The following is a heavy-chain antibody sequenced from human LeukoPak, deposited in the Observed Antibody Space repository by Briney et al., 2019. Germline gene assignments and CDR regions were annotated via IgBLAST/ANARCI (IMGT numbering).Heavy chain of an antibody. J-gene: IGHJ4*02. D-gene: IGHD1-26*01. Sequence: GASVKVSCKASGYTFTGYYMHWVRQAPGQGLEWMGWINPNSGGANYAQKFQGRVTMTGDTSISTAYMELSRLRSDDTAVYYCAREAPGSYYSDYWGQGTLVTVSS. CDR2: INPNSGGA. CDR1: GYTFTGYY. V-gene: IGHV1-2*02. CDR3: AREAPGSYYSDY.